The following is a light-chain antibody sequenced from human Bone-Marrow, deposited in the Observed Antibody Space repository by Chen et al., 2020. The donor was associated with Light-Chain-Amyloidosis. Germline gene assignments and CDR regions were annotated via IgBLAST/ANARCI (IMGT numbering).Light chain of an antibody. V-gene: IGLV7-46*01. CDR3: FLSYSGAWV. J-gene: IGLJ3*02. CDR2: DTI. Sequence: QAVVTQEPSLTVSPGGTVTPTCGSRTGHVTTSHFPYWFQQKAGPAPRTLIYDTINKQPWTPARCSASLLGGKAALTLSGALPEDEADYYCFLSYSGAWVFGGGTRLTVL. CDR1: TGHVTTSHF.